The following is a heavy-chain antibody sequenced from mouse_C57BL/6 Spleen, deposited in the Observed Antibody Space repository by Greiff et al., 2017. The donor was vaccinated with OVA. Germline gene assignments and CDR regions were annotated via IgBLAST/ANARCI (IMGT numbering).Heavy chain of an antibody. D-gene: IGHD1-1*01. V-gene: IGHV1-61*01. J-gene: IGHJ2*01. CDR1: GYTFTSYW. CDR3: ARYGNDRDGLDY. CDR2: IYPSDSET. Sequence: QVQLQQPGAELVRPGSSVKLSCKASGYTFTSYWMAWVKQRPGQGLEWIGNIYPSDSETHYNQKFKDTATLPVDKSSSTAYMQLSSLTSEDSAVYYCARYGNDRDGLDYWGQGTTLTVSS.